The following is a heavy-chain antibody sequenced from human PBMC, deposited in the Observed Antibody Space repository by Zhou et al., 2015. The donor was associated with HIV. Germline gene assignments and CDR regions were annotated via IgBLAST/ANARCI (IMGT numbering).Heavy chain of an antibody. D-gene: IGHD3-16*01. V-gene: IGHV1-8*01. J-gene: IGHJ4*02. CDR2: MNPNSGNT. CDR3: TRGRLEVPDAY. Sequence: QVQLVQSGAEVKKPGASVKLSCQASGYTFTSYDINWVRQAAGRGLEWMGWMNPNSGNTGYAQKFQGRVTMTRNTSISTAYMELSGLTSEDTAIYYCTRGRLEVPDAYWGQGSLVTVSP. CDR1: GYTFTSYD.